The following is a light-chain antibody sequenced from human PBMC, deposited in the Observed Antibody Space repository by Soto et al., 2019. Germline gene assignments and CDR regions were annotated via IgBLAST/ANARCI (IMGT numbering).Light chain of an antibody. J-gene: IGLJ1*01. Sequence: QSALTQPRSVSGSPGQSVTISCTGTANDVGAYNYVSWYQQHPGRAPKLMIYDDVRWPAGVPERFSGSKAGNTASLTISGLQSEDEADYFCCSYAGGYTHLFGTGTKLTVL. V-gene: IGLV2-11*01. CDR1: ANDVGAYNY. CDR2: DDV. CDR3: CSYAGGYTHL.